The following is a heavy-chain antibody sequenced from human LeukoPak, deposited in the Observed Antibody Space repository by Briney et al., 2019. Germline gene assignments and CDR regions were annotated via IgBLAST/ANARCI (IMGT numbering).Heavy chain of an antibody. CDR1: EFNFFSYG. CDR2: IFTDGITT. V-gene: IGHV3-74*01. Sequence: GGSLRLSCVASEFNFFSYGMQWVRQAPGKGLVWVSRIFTDGITTSYADSVKGRFTISRDNAKNTLYLEMKSLRVEDTAVYYCARELPREVTLDYWGQGTLVTVSP. J-gene: IGHJ4*01. CDR3: ARELPREVTLDY. D-gene: IGHD2-21*02.